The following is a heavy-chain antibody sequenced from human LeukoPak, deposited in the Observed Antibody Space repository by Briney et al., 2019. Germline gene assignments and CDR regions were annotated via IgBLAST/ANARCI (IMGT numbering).Heavy chain of an antibody. D-gene: IGHD2/OR15-2a*01. CDR1: GFSFTSYW. Sequence: GGSLRLSCAASGFSFTSYWMHWVRQAPGKGLVWVARISPDGSSALSADSVSGRVTISRDNADNTLYLQLNSLRAEDTAVYYCARVSFCPRCHFDYWGQGTLVTVSS. V-gene: IGHV3-74*03. CDR3: ARVSFCPRCHFDY. CDR2: ISPDGSSA. J-gene: IGHJ4*02.